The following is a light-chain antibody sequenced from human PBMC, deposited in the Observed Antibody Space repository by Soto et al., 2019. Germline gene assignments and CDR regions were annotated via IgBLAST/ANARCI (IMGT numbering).Light chain of an antibody. CDR3: QQSYSTLT. CDR2: AAS. Sequence: EIQMTQSPSSLSASVGDRVTITCRTSQTISDYLNWYQHKPGKAPKLLISAASSLQSGVPSRFSGSGSGTDFTLTISSLQPEDFATYYCQQSYSTLTFGPGTKVD. J-gene: IGKJ3*01. V-gene: IGKV1-39*01. CDR1: QTISDY.